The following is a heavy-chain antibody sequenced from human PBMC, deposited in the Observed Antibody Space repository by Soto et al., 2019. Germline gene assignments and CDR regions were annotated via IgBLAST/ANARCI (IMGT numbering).Heavy chain of an antibody. Sequence: QVQLQESGPGLVKPSETLSFTCNVSGGSISSGGYYWSWIRQLPGKGLEWIGYSYHRGGTYYNPALRRRLTISVDTSKNQFSLKMTSVTAAETAVYFCARAPGRMMNALRYYYGLDVWGQGTTVTVSS. CDR1: GGSISSGGYY. D-gene: IGHD2-8*01. V-gene: IGHV4-31*02. CDR2: SYHRGGT. CDR3: ARAPGRMMNALRYYYGLDV. J-gene: IGHJ6*02.